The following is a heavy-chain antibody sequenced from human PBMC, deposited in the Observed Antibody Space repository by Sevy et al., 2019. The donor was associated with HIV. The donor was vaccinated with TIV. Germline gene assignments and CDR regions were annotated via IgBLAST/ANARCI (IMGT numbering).Heavy chain of an antibody. V-gene: IGHV3-23*01. D-gene: IGHD3-9*01. Sequence: GGSLRLSCAASGFTFGTYAMSWVRQAPGKGLEWVSGIRGRATNTSYEDSLKGRFTICRDNSKNTLYLQMGTLRGEDTAVYYCAKDRRYGKTFNTHFGSWGQGTLVTVSS. CDR2: IRGRATNT. CDR1: GFTFGTYA. CDR3: AKDRRYGKTFNTHFGS. J-gene: IGHJ4*02.